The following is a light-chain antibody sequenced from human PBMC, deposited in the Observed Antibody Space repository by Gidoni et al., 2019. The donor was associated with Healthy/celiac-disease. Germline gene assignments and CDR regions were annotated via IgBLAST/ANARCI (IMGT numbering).Light chain of an antibody. CDR1: QGISSY. CDR3: QQPLT. V-gene: IGKV1-9*01. CDR2: AAS. J-gene: IGKJ3*01. Sequence: DIQLTQSPSFLSASVGDRVTITCRASQGISSYLAWYQQKPGKATKLLIYAASTLQSGVPSRFSGSGSGTEFTLTISSLQPEDFATYYCQQPLTFGPGTKVDIK.